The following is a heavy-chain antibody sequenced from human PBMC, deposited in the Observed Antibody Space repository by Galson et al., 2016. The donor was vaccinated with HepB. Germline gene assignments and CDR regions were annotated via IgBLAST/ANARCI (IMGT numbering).Heavy chain of an antibody. CDR1: GDSIGGTSYY. V-gene: IGHV4-39*07. J-gene: IGHJ4*02. CDR2: VYFSGST. Sequence: ETLSLTCTVSGDSIGGTSYYWGWIRQPPGKGLEWIGNVYFSGSTYYNPSLKSRVTISLDTSKNQFSLNLSSVTAADTAVYYCAKRAGLSGTPFDYWGQGSLVTVSS. CDR3: AKRAGLSGTPFDY. D-gene: IGHD3-10*01.